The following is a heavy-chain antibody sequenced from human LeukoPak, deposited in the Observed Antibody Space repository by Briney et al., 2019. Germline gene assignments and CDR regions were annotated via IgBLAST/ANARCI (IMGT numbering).Heavy chain of an antibody. D-gene: IGHD5-18*01. V-gene: IGHV3-30-3*01. CDR3: ARDTRPAWIQLWGEVENWFDP. J-gene: IGHJ5*02. CDR2: ISYDGSNK. CDR1: GFTFSSYA. Sequence: GGSLRLSCAASGFTFSSYAMHWVRQAPVKGLEWVAVISYDGSNKYYADSVKGRFTISRDNSKNTLYLQMNSLRAEDTAVYYCARDTRPAWIQLWGEVENWFDPWGQGTLVTVSS.